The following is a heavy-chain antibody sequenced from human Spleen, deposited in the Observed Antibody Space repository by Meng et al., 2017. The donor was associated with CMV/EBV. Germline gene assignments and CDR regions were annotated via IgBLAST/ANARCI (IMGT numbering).Heavy chain of an antibody. Sequence: GESLKISCAASGFTFSDARMNWVRQAPGKGLEWVANIKQDGSEKYYVDSVKGRFTISRDNAKNSLYLQMNSLRAEDTAVYYCAREGKFWSGTYYYYYGMDVWGQGTTVTVSS. J-gene: IGHJ6*02. CDR2: IKQDGSEK. D-gene: IGHD3-3*01. CDR1: GFTFSDAR. CDR3: AREGKFWSGTYYYYYGMDV. V-gene: IGHV3-7*01.